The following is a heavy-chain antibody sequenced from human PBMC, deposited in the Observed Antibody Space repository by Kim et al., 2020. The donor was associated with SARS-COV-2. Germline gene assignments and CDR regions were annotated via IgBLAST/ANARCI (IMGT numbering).Heavy chain of an antibody. CDR1: GYSFTSYW. CDR2: IYPGDSDT. J-gene: IGHJ4*02. D-gene: IGHD3-22*01. CDR3: ARILAPPTSYYYDSSGYMDY. V-gene: IGHV5-51*01. Sequence: GESLKISCKGSGYSFTSYWIGWVRQMPGKGLEWMGIIYPGDSDTRYSPSFQGQVTISADKSISTAYLQWSSLKASDTAMYYCARILAPPTSYYYDSSGYMDYWGQGTLVTVSS.